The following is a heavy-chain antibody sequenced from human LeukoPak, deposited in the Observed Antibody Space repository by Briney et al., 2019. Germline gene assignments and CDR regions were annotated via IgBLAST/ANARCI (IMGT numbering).Heavy chain of an antibody. Sequence: PSETLSLTCTVSGGSISSSSYYWGWIRQPPGTGLEWIGSIYYSGSTYYNPSLKSRVTISVDTSKNQFSLKLSSVTAADTAVYYCARLAYGGKTDYWGQGTLVTVSS. CDR3: ARLAYGGKTDY. CDR2: IYYSGST. D-gene: IGHD4-23*01. V-gene: IGHV4-39*01. CDR1: GGSISSSSYY. J-gene: IGHJ4*02.